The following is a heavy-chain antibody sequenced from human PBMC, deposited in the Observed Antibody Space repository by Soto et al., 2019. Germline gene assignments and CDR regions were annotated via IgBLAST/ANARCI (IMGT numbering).Heavy chain of an antibody. CDR3: ATLPPRIEVTVLPIPT. CDR1: GGSISSGDYY. V-gene: IGHV4-31*03. CDR2: IYYSGST. Sequence: PSETLSLTCTVSGGSISSGDYYWSWIRQHPGKGLEWIGYIYYSGSTYYNPPLKSRVTISVDTSKNQFSLTLKDVTAADTAVYYCATLPPRIEVTVLPIPTWGQGTLVTVSS. D-gene: IGHD2-2*02. J-gene: IGHJ5*02.